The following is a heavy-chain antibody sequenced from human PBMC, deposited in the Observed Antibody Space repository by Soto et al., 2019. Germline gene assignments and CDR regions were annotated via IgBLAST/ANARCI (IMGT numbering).Heavy chain of an antibody. D-gene: IGHD6-19*01. V-gene: IGHV6-1*01. J-gene: IGHJ6*02. CDR1: GDSVSSNSAA. Sequence: SQTLSLTCAISGDSVSSNSAAWNWIRRSPSRGLEWLGRTYYRSKWYNDYAVSVKSRITINPDTSKNQFSLQLNSVTPEDTAVYYCARVIAVADYYYYGMDVWGQGTTVTVSS. CDR2: TYYRSKWYN. CDR3: ARVIAVADYYYYGMDV.